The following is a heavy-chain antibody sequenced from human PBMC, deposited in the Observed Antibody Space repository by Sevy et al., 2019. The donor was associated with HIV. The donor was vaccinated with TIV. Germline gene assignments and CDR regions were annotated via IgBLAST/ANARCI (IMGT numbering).Heavy chain of an antibody. CDR3: ARLVREGATYPDY. D-gene: IGHD1-26*01. V-gene: IGHV4-61*02. J-gene: IGHJ4*02. CDR2: IHASGST. CDR1: GGSISSGNYY. Sequence: LSLTCTVSGGSISSGNYYWSWIRQPAGKGLEWIGRIHASGSTNYKSSLKSRVTMSVDTSKNQFSLRVTSVTAADTAVYYCARLVREGATYPDYWGQGTLVTVSS.